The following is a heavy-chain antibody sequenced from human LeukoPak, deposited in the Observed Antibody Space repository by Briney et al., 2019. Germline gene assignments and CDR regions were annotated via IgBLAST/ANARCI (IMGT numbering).Heavy chain of an antibody. CDR3: ARIKRDYYYYYYMDV. J-gene: IGHJ6*03. CDR2: IYPGDSDT. V-gene: IGHV5-51*07. CDR1: GYSFTSYW. Sequence: GESLKISCKGSGYSFTSYWIGWVHQMPGKGLEWMGIIYPGDSDTRYSPSFQGQVTISADKSISTAYLQWSSLKASDTAMYYCARIKRDYYYYYYMDVWGKGTTVTVSS.